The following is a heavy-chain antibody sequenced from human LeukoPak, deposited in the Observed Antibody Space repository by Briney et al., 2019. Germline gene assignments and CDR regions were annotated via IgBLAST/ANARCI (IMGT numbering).Heavy chain of an antibody. CDR3: AREHRSSKYFDS. Sequence: PSETLSLTCTVSGVSISTNNYYWGWIRQPPGQGLEWIGSGFYSGNTYFNPSLRSRVTISVDTSKNQFSLKMNSVTAADTAVYYCAREHRSSKYFDSWGQGALIIVSS. D-gene: IGHD6-6*01. CDR2: GFYSGNT. CDR1: GVSISTNNYY. J-gene: IGHJ4*02. V-gene: IGHV4-39*02.